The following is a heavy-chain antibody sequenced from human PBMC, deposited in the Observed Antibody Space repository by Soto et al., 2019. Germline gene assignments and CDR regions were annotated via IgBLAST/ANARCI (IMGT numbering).Heavy chain of an antibody. Sequence: NPSETLSLTCTVSGDYVSSAGHYWSWIRQPPGKGLEWIGDVYYTGSAKYNPSLKSRVTISLDTSKNQFSLTLNSVTAADTAVYYCARDRRYFGSGSYYPYYFDYWGQGTLVTVSS. CDR3: ARDRRYFGSGSYYPYYFDY. D-gene: IGHD3-10*01. CDR1: GDYVSSAGHY. V-gene: IGHV4-61*08. J-gene: IGHJ4*02. CDR2: VYYTGSA.